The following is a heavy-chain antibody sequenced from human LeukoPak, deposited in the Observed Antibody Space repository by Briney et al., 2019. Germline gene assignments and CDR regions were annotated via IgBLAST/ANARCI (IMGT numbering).Heavy chain of an antibody. J-gene: IGHJ6*03. CDR2: IIPIFGTA. CDR1: GGTFSSYA. D-gene: IGHD6-13*01. Sequence: ASVKVSCKASGGTFSSYAISWVRQAPGQGLEWMGRIIPIFGTANYAQKFQGRVTITTDESTSTAYMELSSLRSEDTAVYYCARDSRSGYSSSWYPNYYYYYYMDVWGKGTTVTVSS. V-gene: IGHV1-69*05. CDR3: ARDSRSGYSSSWYPNYYYYYYMDV.